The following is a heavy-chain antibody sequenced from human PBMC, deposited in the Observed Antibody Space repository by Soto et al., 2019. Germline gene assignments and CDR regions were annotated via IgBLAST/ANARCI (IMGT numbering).Heavy chain of an antibody. CDR3: ARPARQGTVAGDF. Sequence: SDTLSLTCTVSGGSISRSSFYWVWIRHPPGKGLEWIANIYYSGSPNYNPSLKSRVTMSLDTSKNQIYLNLSSVTAADTAVYYCARPARQGTVAGDFWGQGTLVTVSS. D-gene: IGHD6-19*01. J-gene: IGHJ4*02. CDR2: IYYSGSP. V-gene: IGHV4-39*01. CDR1: GGSISRSSFY.